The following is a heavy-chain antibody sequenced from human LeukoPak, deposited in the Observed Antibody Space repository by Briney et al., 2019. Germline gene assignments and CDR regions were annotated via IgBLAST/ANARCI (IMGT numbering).Heavy chain of an antibody. CDR3: ARDFEGSGWYYWFDP. CDR2: IYTSGST. J-gene: IGHJ5*02. CDR1: GGSISSYY. D-gene: IGHD6-19*01. V-gene: IGHV4-4*07. Sequence: SETLSLTCTVSGGSISSYYWSWIRQPAGKGLEWLGRIYTSGSTNYNPSLKSRVTMSVDTSKNQFSLKLSSVTAADTAVYYCARDFEGSGWYYWFDPWGQGTLVTVSS.